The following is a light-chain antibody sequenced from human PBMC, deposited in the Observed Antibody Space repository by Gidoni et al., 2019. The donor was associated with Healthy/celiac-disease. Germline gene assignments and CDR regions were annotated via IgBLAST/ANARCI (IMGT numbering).Light chain of an antibody. CDR3: QQYGSSPPWT. Sequence: EIVLTQSPGTLSLSPGERATLACRASQSVSSSYLAWYQQKPGQAPRLLIDGASRRATGIPDRFSGSGSGTDFTLTISRLEPEDFAVYYCQQYGSSPPWTFXQXTKVEIK. CDR1: QSVSSSY. J-gene: IGKJ1*01. V-gene: IGKV3-20*01. CDR2: GAS.